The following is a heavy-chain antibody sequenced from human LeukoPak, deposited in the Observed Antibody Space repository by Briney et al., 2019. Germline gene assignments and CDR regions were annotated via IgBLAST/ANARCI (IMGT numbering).Heavy chain of an antibody. CDR1: GFIFSSYG. J-gene: IGHJ4*02. CDR2: ISSNGGST. CDR3: ARVHGGPADY. V-gene: IGHV3-64*01. Sequence: GGSLRLSCAASGFIFSSYGMHWVRQAPGKGLEYVSAISSNGGSTYYANSVKGRFTISRDNSKNTLYLQMGSLRADDMAVYYCARVHGGPADYWGQGTLVTVSS. D-gene: IGHD4-23*01.